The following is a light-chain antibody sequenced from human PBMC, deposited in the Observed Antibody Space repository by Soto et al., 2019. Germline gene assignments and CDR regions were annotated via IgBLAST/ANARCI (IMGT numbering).Light chain of an antibody. Sequence: DIQMTQSPSTLSASVGDRVTITCRASQSISSWLAWYQQKPGKAPKLLIYDASSLESGVPSRFSGSGSGTDFTLNISGLQPDDFATYYCQQYNSYSRTFGQGTKVEIK. J-gene: IGKJ1*01. CDR1: QSISSW. V-gene: IGKV1-5*01. CDR2: DAS. CDR3: QQYNSYSRT.